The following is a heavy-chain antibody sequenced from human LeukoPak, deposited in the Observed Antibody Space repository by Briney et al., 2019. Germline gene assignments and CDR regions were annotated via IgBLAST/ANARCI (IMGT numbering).Heavy chain of an antibody. CDR2: IKSKTDGGTT. V-gene: IGHV3-15*01. Sequence: GGSLRLSCAASGFTFSNAWMSWVRQAPGKGLEWVGRIKSKTDGGTTDYAAPVKGRFTISRDDSKNTLYLQMNSLKTEDTAVYYCTTGLITGTTPDAFDIWGQGTMVTVSS. J-gene: IGHJ3*02. CDR3: TTGLITGTTPDAFDI. D-gene: IGHD1-7*01. CDR1: GFTFSNAW.